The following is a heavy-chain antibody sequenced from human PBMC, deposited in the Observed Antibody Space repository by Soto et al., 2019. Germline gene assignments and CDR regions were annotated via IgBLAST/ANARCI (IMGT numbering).Heavy chain of an antibody. D-gene: IGHD4-17*01. J-gene: IGHJ4*02. Sequence: ALELLSVAWSVGDGSSCRYYWSWIRKPPGKGLEWIGYIYYSGSTNYNPSLKSRVTISVDTSKNQFSLKLSSVTAADTAVYYCARPFTTVTTLPAYWGQGTLVTVSS. CDR1: DGSSCRYY. V-gene: IGHV4-59*01. CDR2: IYYSGST. CDR3: ARPFTTVTTLPAY.